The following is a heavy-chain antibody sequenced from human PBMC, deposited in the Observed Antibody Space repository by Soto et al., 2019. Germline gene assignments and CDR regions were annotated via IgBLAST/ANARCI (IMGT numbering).Heavy chain of an antibody. J-gene: IGHJ4*02. CDR2: IVVGSGNT. CDR3: ATILYYDSTPVDY. Sequence: GSSVKVSCKASGFTFNSSAVQWVRQARGQRLEWIRWIVVGSGNTNYAQKFQERVTITRDMSTSTAYMELSSLRYEDTGGEYCATILYYDSTPVDYWGQATLVTVSS. CDR1: GFTFNSSA. D-gene: IGHD3-22*01. V-gene: IGHV1-58*01.